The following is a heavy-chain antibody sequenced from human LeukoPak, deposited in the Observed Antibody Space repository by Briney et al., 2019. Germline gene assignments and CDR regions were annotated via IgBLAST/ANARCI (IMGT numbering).Heavy chain of an antibody. D-gene: IGHD6-19*01. CDR2: ISYDGSNK. V-gene: IGHV3-30*18. CDR3: AKDRGEQWLVTSFDY. Sequence: LPGRSLRLSCAASGFTFSSYGMHWVRQAPGKGLEWVAVISYDGSNKYYVDSVKGRFTISKDNPKNTLYLQMNSLRPEDTAVYYCAKDRGEQWLVTSFDYWGQGTLVTVSS. CDR1: GFTFSSYG. J-gene: IGHJ4*02.